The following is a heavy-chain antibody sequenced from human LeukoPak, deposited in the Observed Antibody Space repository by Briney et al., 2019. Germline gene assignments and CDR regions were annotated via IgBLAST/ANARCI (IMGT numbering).Heavy chain of an antibody. CDR2: IWPGDSDT. CDR3: ARGQTCSSTNCYTARAFDI. J-gene: IGHJ3*02. CDR1: GYSFTSYW. V-gene: IGHV5-51*01. Sequence: GESLKISCKGSGYSFTSYWIGWVRQMPGKALEWMGIIWPGDSDTRYSPSFQGQVTISVDKSISTAYLQWSGLKASDTAIYFCARGQTCSSTNCYTARAFDIWGQGTMVTVSS. D-gene: IGHD2-2*02.